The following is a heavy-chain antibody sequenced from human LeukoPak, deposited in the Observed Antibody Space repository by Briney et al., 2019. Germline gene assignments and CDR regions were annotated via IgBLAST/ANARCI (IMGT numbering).Heavy chain of an antibody. CDR2: ISSSSNYI. Sequence: GGSLRLSCAASGFTFSGYSMSWVRQAPGKGLEWVSSISSSSNYIYYADSVKGRFTISRDNAKNSLYLQMNSLRAEDTAVYYCAREYKVPAAIASDAFDIWGQGTMVTVSS. CDR1: GFTFSGYS. CDR3: AREYKVPAAIASDAFDI. V-gene: IGHV3-21*01. J-gene: IGHJ3*02. D-gene: IGHD2-2*02.